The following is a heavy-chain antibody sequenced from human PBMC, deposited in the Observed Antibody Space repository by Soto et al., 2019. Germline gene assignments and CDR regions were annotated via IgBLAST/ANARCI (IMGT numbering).Heavy chain of an antibody. CDR1: GYTFTNYY. D-gene: IGHD2-15*01. CDR3: ARVYCSGGSCFSIDY. V-gene: IGHV1-46*01. CDR2: INPRGGST. J-gene: IGHJ4*02. Sequence: QVQLVQSGAEVKKPGASVKVSCKASGYTFTNYYMHWVRQAPGQGLEWMGVINPRGGSTTYAQKFQGRITMTGDTYTSTVYMELSSLRSEDTAVYYCARVYCSGGSCFSIDYWGQGTLVTVSS.